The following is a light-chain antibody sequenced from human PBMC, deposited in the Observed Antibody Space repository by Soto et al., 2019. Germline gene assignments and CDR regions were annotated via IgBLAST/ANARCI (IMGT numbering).Light chain of an antibody. CDR3: QQYNNWPRT. CDR1: QLFSSN. J-gene: IGKJ5*01. Sequence: EIVMTQSPSTLSVSPGESVTLSCRASQLFSSNLAWYQHKHGQAPRLLIYGVSTRDTGVPDRFSGSAYGTEFNLTISSLQSEDFAVYYCQQYNNWPRTFGQGTRLEIK. V-gene: IGKV3-15*01. CDR2: GVS.